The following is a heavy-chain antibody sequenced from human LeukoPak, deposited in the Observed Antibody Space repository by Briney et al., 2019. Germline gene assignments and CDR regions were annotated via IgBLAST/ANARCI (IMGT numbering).Heavy chain of an antibody. V-gene: IGHV4-59*01. CDR2: IYYSGST. J-gene: IGHJ6*03. Sequence: PSETLSLTCTVSGGSISSYYWSWIRQPPGKGLEWIGYIYYSGSTNHNPSLKSRVTISADTSKKQFSLKLRSVTAADTAVYYCARGYSYGHYYYYYYYMDVWGKGTTVTVSS. CDR1: GGSISSYY. D-gene: IGHD5-18*01. CDR3: ARGYSYGHYYYYYYYMDV.